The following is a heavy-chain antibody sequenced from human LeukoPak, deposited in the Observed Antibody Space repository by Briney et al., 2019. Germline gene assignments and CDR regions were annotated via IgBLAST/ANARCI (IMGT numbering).Heavy chain of an antibody. CDR2: ISSSGSTI. Sequence: PGGSLRLSCAASGFTFSNSGMSWVRQAPGKGLEWVSYISSSGSTIYYADSVKGRFTISRDNAKNSLYLQMNSLRAEDTAVYYCARGDSGGYYFDYWGQGTLVTVSS. J-gene: IGHJ4*02. CDR3: ARGDSGGYYFDY. CDR1: GFTFSNSG. V-gene: IGHV3-48*03. D-gene: IGHD1-26*01.